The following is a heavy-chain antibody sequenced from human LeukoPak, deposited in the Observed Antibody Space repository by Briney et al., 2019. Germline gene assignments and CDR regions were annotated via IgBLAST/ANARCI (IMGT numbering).Heavy chain of an antibody. CDR3: AREKRDGYNYFDY. J-gene: IGHJ4*02. CDR2: IYTSGST. V-gene: IGHV4-61*02. D-gene: IGHD5-24*01. CDR1: GGSISSCSYY. Sequence: SETLSLTCTVSGGSISSCSYYWSWIRQPAGKGLEWIGRIYTSGSTNYNPSLKSRVTISVDTSKNQFSLKLSSVTAADTAVYYCAREKRDGYNYFDYWGQGTLVTVSS.